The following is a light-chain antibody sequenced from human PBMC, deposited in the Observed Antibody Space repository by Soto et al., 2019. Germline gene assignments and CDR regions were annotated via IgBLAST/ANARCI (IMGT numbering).Light chain of an antibody. CDR3: QLYNSYPLT. V-gene: IGKV1-5*03. CDR1: QTISSW. Sequence: LQMTQSLSTLSPSVGARVAIACRASQTISSWLAWYQQKPGKDPKLLIYKASTLKSGVPSRFSGSGSGTEFTLTISSLQPDDFATYYCQLYNSYPLTVAGGAKVDI. CDR2: KAS. J-gene: IGKJ4*01.